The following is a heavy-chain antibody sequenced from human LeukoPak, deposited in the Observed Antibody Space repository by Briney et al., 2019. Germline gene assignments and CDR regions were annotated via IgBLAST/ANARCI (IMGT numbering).Heavy chain of an antibody. Sequence: ASVKVSCTASGYTFTSYAMNWVRQAPGQGLEWMGWINTNTGNPTYAQGFTGRFVFSLDTSVSTAYLQISSLKAEDTDVYYCARVVADSSGPDAFHIWGQGTMVTVSS. CDR1: GYTFTSYA. D-gene: IGHD3-22*01. CDR3: ARVVADSSGPDAFHI. V-gene: IGHV7-4-1*02. J-gene: IGHJ3*02. CDR2: INTNTGNP.